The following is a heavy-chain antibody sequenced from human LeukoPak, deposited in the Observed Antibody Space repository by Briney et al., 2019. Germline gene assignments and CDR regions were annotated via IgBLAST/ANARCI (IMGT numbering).Heavy chain of an antibody. CDR2: ISSSGSTI. V-gene: IGHV3-48*03. D-gene: IGHD6-6*01. CDR1: GFTFSSCE. Sequence: GGSLRLSCAASGFTFSSCEMNWVRQAPGKGLEWVSHISSSGSTIYYADSVKGRFTISRDNAKNSLYLQMNSLRAEDTAVYYCARKLAARSGMDVWGQGTTVTVSS. CDR3: ARKLAARSGMDV. J-gene: IGHJ6*02.